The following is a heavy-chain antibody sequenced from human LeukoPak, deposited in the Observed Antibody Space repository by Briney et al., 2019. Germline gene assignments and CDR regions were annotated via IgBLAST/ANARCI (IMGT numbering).Heavy chain of an antibody. CDR2: ISASGGTT. Sequence: GGSLRLSCAASGFTFSTYAMSWVRQAPGKGLEWVSGISASGGTTYYADSVKGRFTISRDNSKNTLYLQMNSLRAEDTAVYYCAKDKEGAGRFNFFDYWGQGTLVTVSS. CDR3: AKDKEGAGRFNFFDY. V-gene: IGHV3-23*01. J-gene: IGHJ4*02. D-gene: IGHD3-10*01. CDR1: GFTFSTYA.